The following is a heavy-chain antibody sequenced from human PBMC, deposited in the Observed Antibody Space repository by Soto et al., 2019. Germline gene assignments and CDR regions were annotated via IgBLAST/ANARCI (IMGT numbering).Heavy chain of an antibody. CDR1: GFTVSSNY. CDR2: IYSGGST. V-gene: IGHV3-66*01. CDR3: ARDILLMMASGLPSDY. Sequence: GGSLRLSCAASGFTVSSNYMSWVRQAPGKGLEWVSVIYSGGSTYYADSVKGRFTISRDNSKNTLYLQMNSLRAEDTAVYYCARDILLMMASGLPSDYWGQGTLVTVSS. J-gene: IGHJ4*02. D-gene: IGHD3-9*01.